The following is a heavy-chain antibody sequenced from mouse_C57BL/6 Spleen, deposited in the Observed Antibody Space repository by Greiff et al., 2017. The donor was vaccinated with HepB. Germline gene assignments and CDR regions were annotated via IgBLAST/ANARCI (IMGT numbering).Heavy chain of an antibody. D-gene: IGHD1-1*01. CDR2: INPNYGTT. CDR1: GYSFTDYN. V-gene: IGHV1-39*01. Sequence: VQLKESGPELVKPGASVKISCKASGYSFTDYNMNWVKQSNGKSLEWIGVINPNYGTTSYNQKFKGKATLTVDQSSSTAYMQLNSLTSEDSAVYYCARGGASITTVAGYFDVWGTGTTVTVSS. CDR3: ARGGASITTVAGYFDV. J-gene: IGHJ1*03.